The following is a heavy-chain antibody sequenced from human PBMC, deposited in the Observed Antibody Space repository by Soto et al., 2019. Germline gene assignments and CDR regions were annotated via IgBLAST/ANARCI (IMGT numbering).Heavy chain of an antibody. J-gene: IGHJ4*02. CDR1: GFTFTSSA. CDR3: AADRRVRLVLGY. CDR2: IVVGSGNT. Sequence: SVTVSCKASGFTFTSSAVQWVRQARGQRLEWIGWIVVGSGNTNYAQKFQERVTITRDMSTSTAYMELSSLRSEDTAVYYWAADRRVRLVLGYWGQGTLVTVSS. D-gene: IGHD6-19*01. V-gene: IGHV1-58*01.